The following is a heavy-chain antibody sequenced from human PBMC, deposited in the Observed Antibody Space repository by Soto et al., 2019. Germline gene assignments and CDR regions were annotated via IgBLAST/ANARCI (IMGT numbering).Heavy chain of an antibody. CDR2: ISAYNGNT. CDR3: ARDQEAAAGNNWFDP. D-gene: IGHD6-13*01. J-gene: IGHJ5*02. CDR1: GYTFTSYG. Sequence: ASVKVSCKASGYTFTSYGISWVRQAPGQGLEWMGWISAYNGNTNYAQKLQGRVTMTTDTSTSTAYMELRSLRSDDTAVYYCARDQEAAAGNNWFDPWGQGTLVTVSS. V-gene: IGHV1-18*01.